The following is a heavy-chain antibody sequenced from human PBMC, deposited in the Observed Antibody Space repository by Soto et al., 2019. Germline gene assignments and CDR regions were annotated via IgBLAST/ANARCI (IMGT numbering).Heavy chain of an antibody. Sequence: SETLSLTCTVCGGSISSYYWSSSRQPPGKGLEWIGYIYYSGSTNYNPSLKSRVTISVDTSKNQFSLKLSSVTAADTAVYYCARGLISGYYLYDAFEIWGQGTLVPVS. D-gene: IGHD3-22*01. CDR2: IYYSGST. CDR3: ARGLISGYYLYDAFEI. CDR1: GGSISSYY. J-gene: IGHJ3*02. V-gene: IGHV4-59*01.